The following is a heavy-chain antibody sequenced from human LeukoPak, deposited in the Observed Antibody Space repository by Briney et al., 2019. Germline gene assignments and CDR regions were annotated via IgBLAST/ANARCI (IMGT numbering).Heavy chain of an antibody. CDR2: INPNSGGT. Sequence: ASVKLSCKASGYTFTGYYMHWVRQAPGQGLEWMGWINPNSGGTNYAQKFQGRVTMTRDTSISTAYMELSRLRSDDTAVYYCAREEVPAAPGYYYYYMDVWGKGTTVTVSS. CDR3: AREEVPAAPGYYYYYMDV. J-gene: IGHJ6*03. D-gene: IGHD2-2*01. CDR1: GYTFTGYY. V-gene: IGHV1-2*02.